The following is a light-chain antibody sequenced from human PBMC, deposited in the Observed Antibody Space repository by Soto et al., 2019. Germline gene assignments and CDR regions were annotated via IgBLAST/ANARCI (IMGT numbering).Light chain of an antibody. CDR3: SSYTSSSTL. J-gene: IGLJ1*01. V-gene: IGLV2-14*01. CDR1: SSDVGGYNY. CDR2: DVS. Sequence: SALTQPAPLSGSPGQSITISCTGNSSDVGGYNYVSWYQQHPGKAPKLMIYDVSNRPSGVSNRFSGSKSGNTASLTISGLQAEDEADYYCSSYTSSSTLFGTGTKVTVL.